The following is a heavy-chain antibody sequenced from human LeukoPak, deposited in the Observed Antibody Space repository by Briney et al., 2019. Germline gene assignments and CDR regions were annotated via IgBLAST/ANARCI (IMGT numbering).Heavy chain of an antibody. Sequence: GGSLRLSCAASGFTFSDYYMSWIRQAPGKGLEWVSYISSSSSTIYYADSVKGRFTISRDNAKNSLYLQMNSLRAEDTAVYYCARATVLRFIYYMDVWGKGTTVTVSS. D-gene: IGHD3-3*01. CDR3: ARATVLRFIYYMDV. J-gene: IGHJ6*03. CDR2: ISSSSSTI. CDR1: GFTFSDYY. V-gene: IGHV3-11*04.